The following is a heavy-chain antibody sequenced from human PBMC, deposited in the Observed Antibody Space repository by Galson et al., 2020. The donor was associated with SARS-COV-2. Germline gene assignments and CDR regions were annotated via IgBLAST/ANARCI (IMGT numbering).Heavy chain of an antibody. CDR1: GGSISSYY. CDR2: IYYSGST. D-gene: IGHD3-3*01. V-gene: IGHV4-59*01. J-gene: IGHJ2*01. CDR3: ARLPKTITIFGVVIPNWYFDL. Sequence: SETLSLTCTVSGGSISSYYWSWIRQPPGKGLEWTGYIYYSGSTNYNPSLKSRVTISVDTSKNQFSLKLSSVTAADTAVYYCARLPKTITIFGVVIPNWYFDLWGRGTLVTVSS.